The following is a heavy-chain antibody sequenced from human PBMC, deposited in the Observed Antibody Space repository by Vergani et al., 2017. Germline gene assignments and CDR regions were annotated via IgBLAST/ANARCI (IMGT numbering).Heavy chain of an antibody. D-gene: IGHD3-3*01. Sequence: VQLLESGGGLVQPGGSLRLSCAASGFTFSSYGMHWVRQAPGKGLEGVAVISYDGSNKYYADSVKGRFNISRDNSKNTLYLQMNSLRAEDTAVYYCAKDAPSSITILDYWGQGTLVTVSS. J-gene: IGHJ4*02. CDR3: AKDAPSSITILDY. V-gene: IGHV3-30*18. CDR1: GFTFSSYG. CDR2: ISYDGSNK.